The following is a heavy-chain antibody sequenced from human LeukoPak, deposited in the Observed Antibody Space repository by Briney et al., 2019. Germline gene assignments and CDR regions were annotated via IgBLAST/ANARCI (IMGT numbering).Heavy chain of an antibody. CDR2: IIPILGIA. CDR1: GGTFSSYA. J-gene: IGHJ4*02. V-gene: IGHV1-69*04. D-gene: IGHD3-9*01. Sequence: SVKVSCKASGGTFSSYAISWVRQAPGQGLEWMGRIIPILGIANYAQKFQGRVTITADKSTSTAYMELSSLRSEDTAVYYCARSARPKRGYDILPGTPDYWGQGTLVTVSS. CDR3: ARSARPKRGYDILPGTPDY.